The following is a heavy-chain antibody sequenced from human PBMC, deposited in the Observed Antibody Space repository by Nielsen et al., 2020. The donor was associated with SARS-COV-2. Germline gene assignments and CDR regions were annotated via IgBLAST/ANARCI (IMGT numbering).Heavy chain of an antibody. CDR1: GYTFTSYG. CDR3: ARGGSNPYYGMDV. D-gene: IGHD4-11*01. J-gene: IGHJ6*02. V-gene: IGHV1-18*01. CDR2: ISAYNGNT. Sequence: ASVKVSCKASGYTFTSYGINWVRQAPGQGLEWMGWISAYNGNTNYAQKFQGRVTITADESTSTAYMELSSLRSEDTAVYYCARGGSNPYYGMDVWGQGTTVTVSS.